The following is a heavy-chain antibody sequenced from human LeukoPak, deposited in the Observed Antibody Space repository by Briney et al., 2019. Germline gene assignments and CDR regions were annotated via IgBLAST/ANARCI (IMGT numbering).Heavy chain of an antibody. D-gene: IGHD5/OR15-5a*01. CDR3: ARGALPVFYYYMDV. V-gene: IGHV1-2*02. Sequence: ASVKVSCKASGYTFTGYFMHWVRQAPGQGLEWMGWINPNSGGTNYAQKFQGRVTMTRDTSISTAYMELSRLRSDDTAVYYCARGALPVFYYYMDVWGKGTTVTVSS. CDR1: GYTFTGYF. CDR2: INPNSGGT. J-gene: IGHJ6*03.